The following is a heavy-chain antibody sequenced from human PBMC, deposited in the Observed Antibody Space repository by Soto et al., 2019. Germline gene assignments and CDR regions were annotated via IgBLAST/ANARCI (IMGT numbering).Heavy chain of an antibody. D-gene: IGHD6-13*01. CDR1: GGTFSSYA. CDR3: ARDLGIAEAGHRWFYP. Sequence: QVQLVQSGAEVKKPGSSVQVSCKASGGTFSSYAISWVRQAPGQGLEWMGGIIPIFGTANYAQKFQGRVTITAVKSTRAAYLELSSLRSEDTAVYYCARDLGIAEAGHRWFYPWGQGTLVTVSS. J-gene: IGHJ5*02. V-gene: IGHV1-69*06. CDR2: IIPIFGTA.